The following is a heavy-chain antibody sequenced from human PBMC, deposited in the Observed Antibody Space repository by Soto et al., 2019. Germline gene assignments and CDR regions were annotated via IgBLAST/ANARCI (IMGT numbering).Heavy chain of an antibody. CDR2: TIPVFNTA. D-gene: IGHD3-10*01. Sequence: QVQLEQSGAEVKKPGSSVKVSCKASGGTLSDHGVAWLRQAPGQGLEWMGGTIPVFNTAKYAQKFQGRVTVNADKCTSIAYIELSSLRSEDTAFYFCAREVYASGTYYTGPSAFDIWGQGTMVIVSS. J-gene: IGHJ3*02. V-gene: IGHV1-69*06. CDR1: GGTLSDHG. CDR3: AREVYASGTYYTGPSAFDI.